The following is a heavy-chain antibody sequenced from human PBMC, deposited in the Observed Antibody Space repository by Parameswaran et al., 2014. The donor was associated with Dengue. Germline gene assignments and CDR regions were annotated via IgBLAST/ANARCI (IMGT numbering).Heavy chain of an antibody. CDR2: ISAYNGNT. Sequence: WVRQAPGQGLEWMGWISAYNGNTNYAQKLQGRVTMTTDTSTSTAYMELRSLRSDDTAVYYCAKLESSDAFDIWGQGTMVTVSS. D-gene: IGHD3-3*01. CDR3: AKLESSDAFDI. J-gene: IGHJ3*02. V-gene: IGHV1-18*01.